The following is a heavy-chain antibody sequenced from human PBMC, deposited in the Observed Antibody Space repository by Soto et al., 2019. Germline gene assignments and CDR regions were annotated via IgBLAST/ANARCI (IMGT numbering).Heavy chain of an antibody. Sequence: QVQLFRSGAKVKNPGPPGKFSCKASGYTFINYGINWVRQAPGQGLEWMGWISANNGNTKSAQNIQGRVTMTTDTSTSTAYMELRSLTSDDTAVYYCARDDGDYGLDYWGQGTLVTVSS. J-gene: IGHJ4*02. CDR1: GYTFINYG. V-gene: IGHV1-18*01. CDR2: ISANNGNT. D-gene: IGHD4-17*01. CDR3: ARDDGDYGLDY.